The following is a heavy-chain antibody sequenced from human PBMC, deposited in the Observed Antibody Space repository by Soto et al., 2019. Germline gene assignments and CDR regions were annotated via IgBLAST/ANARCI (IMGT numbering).Heavy chain of an antibody. V-gene: IGHV4-59*13. CDR1: GASFGGSY. CDR2: AYYSGTT. D-gene: IGHD3-3*01. Sequence: SETLSLTYAVSGASFGGSYWSWVRQPPGKGLEWIGYAYYSGTTVYNPSLKSRVSISVDTSKKHVSLRLNSVTAADTAVYYCAVWSALTQYYFDSWGHGTLVTVSS. CDR3: AVWSALTQYYFDS. J-gene: IGHJ4*01.